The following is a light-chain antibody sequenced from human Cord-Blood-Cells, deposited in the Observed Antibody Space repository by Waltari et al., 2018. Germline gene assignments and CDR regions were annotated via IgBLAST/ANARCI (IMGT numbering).Light chain of an antibody. CDR1: SSNIGAGYD. V-gene: IGLV1-40*01. CDR3: QSYDSSLSGSV. CDR2: GNS. Sequence: QSVLTQPPSVSGAPGQRVTISCTGSSSNIGAGYDVHWYQPLPGTAPKLLIYGNSNRPSGVPDRCAGSKSGTSASLAITGLQAEDEADYYGQSYDSSLSGSVLGGGTKLTVL. J-gene: IGLJ2*01.